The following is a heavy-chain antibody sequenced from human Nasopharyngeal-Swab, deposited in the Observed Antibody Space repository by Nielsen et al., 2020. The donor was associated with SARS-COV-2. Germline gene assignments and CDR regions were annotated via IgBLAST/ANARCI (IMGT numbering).Heavy chain of an antibody. CDR1: GFTFSSYA. J-gene: IGHJ4*02. CDR2: ISGSGGST. V-gene: IGHV3-23*01. Sequence: GGSLRLSCAASGFTFSSYAMSWVRQAPGKGLEWASAISGSGGSTYYADSVKGRFTISRDNSKNTLYLQMNSLGAEDTAVYYCAKVPSTVTTLPPDYWGQGTLVTVSS. CDR3: AKVPSTVTTLPPDY. D-gene: IGHD4-11*01.